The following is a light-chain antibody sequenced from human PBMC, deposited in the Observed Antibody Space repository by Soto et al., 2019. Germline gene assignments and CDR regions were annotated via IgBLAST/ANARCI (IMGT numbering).Light chain of an antibody. CDR1: SSDVGGYNY. Sequence: QSVLTQPASVSGSPGQSITISCTGTSSDVGGYNYVSWYQQHPGKAPKLIIYDVTNRPSGVSNRFSGSKSGNTASLTISGLQAEDEADYYCCSYTSSTTFLFGGGTKLTVL. CDR2: DVT. J-gene: IGLJ2*01. CDR3: CSYTSSTTFL. V-gene: IGLV2-14*01.